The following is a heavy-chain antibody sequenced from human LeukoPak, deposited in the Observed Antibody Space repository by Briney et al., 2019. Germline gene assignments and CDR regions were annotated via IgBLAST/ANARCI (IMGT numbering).Heavy chain of an antibody. D-gene: IGHD2-2*02. Sequence: GGSLRLSCAASGFTFSSYAMSWVRQAPGKGLEWVSAISGSGGSTYYADSVKGRFTISRDNSKNTLYLQMNSLRAEDTAVYYCARGLLDIVVVPAAISGVLYFDYWGQGTLVTVSS. V-gene: IGHV3-23*01. CDR1: GFTFSSYA. J-gene: IGHJ4*02. CDR2: ISGSGGST. CDR3: ARGLLDIVVVPAAISGVLYFDY.